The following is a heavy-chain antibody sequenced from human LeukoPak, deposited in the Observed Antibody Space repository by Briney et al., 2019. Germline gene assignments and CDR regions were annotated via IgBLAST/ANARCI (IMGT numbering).Heavy chain of an antibody. D-gene: IGHD3-10*01. CDR2: IKQDGSEK. CDR1: GFTFSSYW. Sequence: GGSLRLSCAASGFTFSSYWMSWVRQAPGKGLEWVANIKQDGSEKYYVDSVKGRFTISRDNAKNSLYLQMNSLRAEDTAVYYCANSPGPRITMVRGNFEYWGQGTLVTVSS. V-gene: IGHV3-7*03. CDR3: ANSPGPRITMVRGNFEY. J-gene: IGHJ4*02.